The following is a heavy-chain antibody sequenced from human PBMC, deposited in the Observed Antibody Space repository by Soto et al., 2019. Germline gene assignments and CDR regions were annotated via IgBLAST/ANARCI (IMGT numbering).Heavy chain of an antibody. CDR3: ARDSDSSGWLFDY. CDR1: GYTFTGYY. Sequence: QVQLVQSGAEVKKPGASVKVSCKASGYTFTGYYMHWVRQAPGQGLEWMGWINPNSGGTNYAQKLQGWVTMTRETTISTAYMELSRLRSDDTAVYYCARDSDSSGWLFDYWGQRTLFTVSS. J-gene: IGHJ4*02. D-gene: IGHD6-19*01. V-gene: IGHV1-2*04. CDR2: INPNSGGT.